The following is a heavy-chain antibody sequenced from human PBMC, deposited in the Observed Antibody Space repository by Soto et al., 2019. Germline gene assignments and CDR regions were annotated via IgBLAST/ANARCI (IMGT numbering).Heavy chain of an antibody. CDR3: ARGSPYDILSGYPTYYYYYGMDV. Sequence: SETLSLTYAGYAGFSSRYYWSWFRQPPGKRLEWIGEINHSGSTNYNPSLKSRVTISVDTSKNQFSLKLSSVTAADTAVYYCARGSPYDILSGYPTYYYYYGMDVWGQGTTVTVSS. CDR1: AGFSSRYY. CDR2: INHSGST. V-gene: IGHV4-34*01. D-gene: IGHD3-9*01. J-gene: IGHJ6*02.